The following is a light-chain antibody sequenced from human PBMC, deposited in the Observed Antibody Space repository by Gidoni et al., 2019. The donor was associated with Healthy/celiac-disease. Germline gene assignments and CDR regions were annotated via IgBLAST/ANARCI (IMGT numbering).Light chain of an antibody. CDR3: QQLNSYPLT. J-gene: IGKJ5*01. CDR1: QGISSY. Sequence: QLTQSPSSLSASVGDRVTITCRASQGISSYLAWYQQKPGKAPKLLIYAASTLQSGVPSRFSGSGSGTDFTLTISSLQPEDFATYYGQQLNSYPLTCGQGTRLEIK. CDR2: AAS. V-gene: IGKV1-9*01.